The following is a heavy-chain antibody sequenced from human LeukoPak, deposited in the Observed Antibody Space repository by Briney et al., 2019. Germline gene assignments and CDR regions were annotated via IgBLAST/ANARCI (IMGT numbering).Heavy chain of an antibody. CDR1: EFTVSRDY. J-gene: IGHJ4*02. D-gene: IGHD5-24*01. Sequence: GGSLRLSCTASEFTVSRDYMLWVRQAPGKGLEWVSLIFSNGDTHYADSVKGRFTISRDTSKNTASLQMNSLRVEDTAMYYCTRDQMNYWGQGTLVTVSS. V-gene: IGHV3-53*01. CDR2: IFSNGDT. CDR3: TRDQMNY.